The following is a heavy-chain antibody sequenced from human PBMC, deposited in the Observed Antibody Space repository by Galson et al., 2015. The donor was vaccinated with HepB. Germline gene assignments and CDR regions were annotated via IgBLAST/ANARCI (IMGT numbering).Heavy chain of an antibody. J-gene: IGHJ4*02. CDR1: GFTVSSNY. D-gene: IGHD4-17*01. V-gene: IGHV3-23*01. CDR3: AKDDFGDRGYFDY. CDR2: ISASGGST. Sequence: SLRLSCAASGFTVSSNYMSWVRQAPGKGLEWVSVISASGGSTYYADSVKGRFIISRDNSNNTLYLQMNSPRAEDTAIYYCAKDDFGDRGYFDYWGQGIQVTVST.